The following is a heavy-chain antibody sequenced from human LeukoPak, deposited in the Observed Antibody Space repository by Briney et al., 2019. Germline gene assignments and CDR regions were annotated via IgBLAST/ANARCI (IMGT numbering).Heavy chain of an antibody. D-gene: IGHD6-19*01. V-gene: IGHV1-8*01. CDR1: GYTITSYD. J-gene: IGHJ4*02. CDR3: ARAVAGPILIDY. CDR2: MNPNSGNT. Sequence: GASVKVSCKASGYTITSYDINWVRQATGQGLEWMGWMNPNSGNTGYAQKFQGRVTMTRNTSISTAYMELSSLRSEDTAVYYCARAVAGPILIDYWGQGTLVTVSS.